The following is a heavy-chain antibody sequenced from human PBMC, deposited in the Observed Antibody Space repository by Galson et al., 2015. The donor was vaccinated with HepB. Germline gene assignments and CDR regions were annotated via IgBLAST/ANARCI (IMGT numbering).Heavy chain of an antibody. Sequence: SLRLSCAASGFTFSSYAMSWVRQAPGKGLEWVSAISGSGGSTYYADSVKGRFTISRDNSKNTLYLQMNSLRAEDTAVYYCAKGPSPGLYYYGSGSYFDYWGQGTLVTVSS. CDR1: GFTFSSYA. J-gene: IGHJ4*02. CDR2: ISGSGGST. V-gene: IGHV3-23*01. CDR3: AKGPSPGLYYYGSGSYFDY. D-gene: IGHD3-10*01.